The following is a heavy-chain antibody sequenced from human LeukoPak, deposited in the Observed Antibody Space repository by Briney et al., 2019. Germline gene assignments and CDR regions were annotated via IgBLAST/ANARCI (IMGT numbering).Heavy chain of an antibody. CDR1: GGSISSYY. J-gene: IGHJ4*02. CDR2: INHSGST. Sequence: SETLSLTCTVSGGSISSYYWSWIRQPPGKGLEWIGEINHSGSTNYNPSLKSRVTISVDTSKNQFSLKLSSVTAADTAVYYCARRGGGYSYGPLDYWGQGTLATVSS. V-gene: IGHV4-34*01. CDR3: ARRGGGYSYGPLDY. D-gene: IGHD5-18*01.